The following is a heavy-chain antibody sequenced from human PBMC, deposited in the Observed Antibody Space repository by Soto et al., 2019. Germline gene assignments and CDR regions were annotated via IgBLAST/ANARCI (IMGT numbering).Heavy chain of an antibody. D-gene: IGHD6-19*01. CDR3: ASWQWQDFDY. CDR1: GFTFSSYE. CDR2: ISRSGSTI. V-gene: IGHV3-48*03. Sequence: EVQLVESGGGLVQPGGSLRRYCAASGFTFSSYEMNWVRKAPGKGLEWVSYISRSGSTIYYADTVNGRFTTYRDNAKISLYLQMPSLGAEDTAVYYCASWQWQDFDYWCQGTLVTVSS. J-gene: IGHJ4*02.